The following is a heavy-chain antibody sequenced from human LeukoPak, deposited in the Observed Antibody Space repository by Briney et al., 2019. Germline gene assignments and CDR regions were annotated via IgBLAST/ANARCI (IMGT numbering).Heavy chain of an antibody. V-gene: IGHV1-69*06. CDR3: ARASGYKSNWHHDAFDI. J-gene: IGHJ3*02. CDR1: GGTFSSSA. Sequence: SVKVPCKASGGTFSSSAISWVRQAPGQGLEWMGGIIPMSDTTNYAQKFQGRVTITADKSTSTAYMKLSSLRSDDTAVYYGARASGYKSNWHHDAFDIWGQGKMVTVSS. CDR2: IIPMSDTT. D-gene: IGHD1-1*01.